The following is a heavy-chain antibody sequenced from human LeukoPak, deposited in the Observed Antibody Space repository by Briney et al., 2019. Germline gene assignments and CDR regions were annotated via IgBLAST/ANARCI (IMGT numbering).Heavy chain of an antibody. Sequence: SVKVSCKASGGTFSSYAISWVRQAPGQGLEWMGGIIPIFGTANYAQKFQGRVTITADESTSTAYMELSSLRSEDTAVYYCAREDCSGGSCYSGYGMDVWGQGTTVTVSS. V-gene: IGHV1-69*01. CDR1: GGTFSSYA. D-gene: IGHD2-15*01. CDR3: AREDCSGGSCYSGYGMDV. CDR2: IIPIFGTA. J-gene: IGHJ6*02.